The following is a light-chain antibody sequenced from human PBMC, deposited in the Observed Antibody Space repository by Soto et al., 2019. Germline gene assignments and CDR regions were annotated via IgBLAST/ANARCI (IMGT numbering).Light chain of an antibody. CDR3: SSYTSSNTLV. J-gene: IGLJ1*01. Sequence: QSALAQPASVSGSPGQSIAISCTGTSSDVGRYNYVSRYQQHPGKAPKLMIYEVINRPSGVSNRFSGSKSGDTASLTISGLQAEDEADYYCSSYTSSNTLVFGTGTKVTVL. V-gene: IGLV2-14*01. CDR2: EVI. CDR1: SSDVGRYNY.